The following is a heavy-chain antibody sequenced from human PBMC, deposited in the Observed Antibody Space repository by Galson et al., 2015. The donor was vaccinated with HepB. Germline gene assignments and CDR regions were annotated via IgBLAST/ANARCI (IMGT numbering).Heavy chain of an antibody. J-gene: IGHJ5*02. Sequence: SLRLSCAASGFTFSDYYMSWIRQAPGKGLEWVSYISSSSSYTSYADSVKGRFTISRDNAKNSLYLQMNSLRAEDTAVYYCAREGSGSGWPGNWFDPWGQGTLVTVSS. CDR3: AREGSGSGWPGNWFDP. V-gene: IGHV3-11*06. D-gene: IGHD6-19*01. CDR1: GFTFSDYY. CDR2: ISSSSSYT.